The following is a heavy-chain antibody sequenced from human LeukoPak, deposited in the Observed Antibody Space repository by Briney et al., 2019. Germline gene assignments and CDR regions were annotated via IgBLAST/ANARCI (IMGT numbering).Heavy chain of an antibody. D-gene: IGHD6-13*01. CDR3: ARDGGSSRPFDY. CDR2: IWYDGSNK. J-gene: IGHJ4*02. CDR1: GFTFSSYG. Sequence: PGGSLRLSCVASGFTFSSYGMHWVRQAPGKGLEWVAVIWYDGSNKYYADSVKGRFTISRDNSKNTLYLQMNSLRAEDTAVYYCARDGGSSRPFDYWGQGTLVTVSS. V-gene: IGHV3-33*01.